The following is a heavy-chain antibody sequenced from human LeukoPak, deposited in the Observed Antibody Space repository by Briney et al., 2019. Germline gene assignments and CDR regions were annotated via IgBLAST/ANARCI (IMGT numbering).Heavy chain of an antibody. CDR2: IHYSGST. CDR1: GGSISSYY. D-gene: IGHD6-13*01. V-gene: IGHV4-59*08. CDR3: AGSSSWTPFDY. Sequence: AETLPLTCTVSGGSISSYYWSWVRQPPGKGLEWIGYIHYSGSTNYNPSLKTRVTISVDTSKNQFSLKLSSVTAADTAVYYCAGSSSWTPFDYWGQGTLVTVSS. J-gene: IGHJ4*02.